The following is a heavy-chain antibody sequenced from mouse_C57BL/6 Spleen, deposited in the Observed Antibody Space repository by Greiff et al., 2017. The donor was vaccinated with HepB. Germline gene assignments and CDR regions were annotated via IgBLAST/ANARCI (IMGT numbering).Heavy chain of an antibody. D-gene: IGHD2-12*01. CDR1: GYTFTSYW. CDR2: IYPGSGCT. J-gene: IGHJ4*01. Sequence: QVQLQQPGAELVKPGASVKMSCKASGYTFTSYWITWVKQRPGQGLEWIGDIYPGSGCTNYNEKFKSKATLTVDTSSSTAYMQLSSLTSEDSAVYYCARIHDDAMDDWGPGTSVTVSS. V-gene: IGHV1-55*01. CDR3: ARIHDDAMDD.